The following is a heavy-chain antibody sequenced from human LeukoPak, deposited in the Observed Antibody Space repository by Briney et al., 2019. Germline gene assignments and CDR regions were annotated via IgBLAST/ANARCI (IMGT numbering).Heavy chain of an antibody. V-gene: IGHV3-30*02. J-gene: IGHJ6*03. CDR2: IRYAGSNK. D-gene: IGHD2-2*01. Sequence: GGSLRLSCAASGITFSSLWMSWFRQAPGKGLEWVAFIRYAGSNKYYADSVKGRFTISRDNSKNTLYLQMNSLRAEDTAVYYCAKDPDQLLFYYYYYMDVWGKGTTVTVSS. CDR3: AKDPDQLLFYYYYYMDV. CDR1: GITFSSLW.